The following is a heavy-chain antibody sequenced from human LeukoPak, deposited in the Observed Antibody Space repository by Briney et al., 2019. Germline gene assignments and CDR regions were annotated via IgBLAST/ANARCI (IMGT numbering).Heavy chain of an antibody. CDR3: ARDYYGSGRGPYYYYYGMDV. J-gene: IGHJ6*02. CDR1: GFTFSSYA. D-gene: IGHD3-10*01. CDR2: ISYDGSNK. Sequence: QPGGSLRLSCAASGFTFSSYAMHWVRQAPGKGLEWVAVISYDGSNKYYADSVKGRFTISRDNSKNTLYLQMNSLRAEDTAVYYCARDYYGSGRGPYYYYYGMDVWGQGTTVTVSS. V-gene: IGHV3-30-3*01.